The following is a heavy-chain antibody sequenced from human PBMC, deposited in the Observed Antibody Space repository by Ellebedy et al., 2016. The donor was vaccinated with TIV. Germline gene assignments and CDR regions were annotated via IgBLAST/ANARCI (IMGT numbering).Heavy chain of an antibody. V-gene: IGHV3-7*01. D-gene: IGHD1-26*01. Sequence: GESLKISYAASGFTLGTYWMSWVRQAPGKGLEWVANIKQDGGEIYYVDSVKGRFTISRDNAKNSLSLQMNSLRAEDTAIYYCARDKIAGATHFDLWGQGTLVTVSS. J-gene: IGHJ4*02. CDR1: GFTLGTYW. CDR2: IKQDGGEI. CDR3: ARDKIAGATHFDL.